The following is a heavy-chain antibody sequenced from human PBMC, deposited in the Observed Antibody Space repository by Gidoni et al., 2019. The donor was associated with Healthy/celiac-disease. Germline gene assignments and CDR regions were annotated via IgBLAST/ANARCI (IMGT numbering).Heavy chain of an antibody. D-gene: IGHD2-2*01. CDR1: GFTVSSNY. CDR3: VLPAAFKQPDYYYYMDV. J-gene: IGHJ6*03. CDR2: IYSGGST. V-gene: IGHV3-53*01. Sequence: EVQLVESGGGLIQPGGSLRLSCAASGFTVSSNYMSWVRQAPGKGLEWVSVIYSGGSTYYADSVKGRFTISRDNSKNTLYLQMNSLRAEDTAVYYCVLPAAFKQPDYYYYMDVWGKGTTVTVSS.